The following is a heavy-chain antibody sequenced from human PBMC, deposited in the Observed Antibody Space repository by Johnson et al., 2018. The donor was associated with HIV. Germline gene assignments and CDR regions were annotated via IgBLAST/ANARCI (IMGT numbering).Heavy chain of an antibody. V-gene: IGHV3-7*01. CDR3: ARDGRGLDAVDI. D-gene: IGHD3/OR15-3a*01. Sequence: LVESGGGLVQPGGSLRLSCAASGFTFSSYWMSWVRQAPGKGLEWMANIKQDGSEKYYVDSVRGRFTISRDNAKNSLYLQMNSLRAEDTAVYYCARDGRGLDAVDIWGQGTVVTVSS. J-gene: IGHJ3*02. CDR1: GFTFSSYW. CDR2: IKQDGSEK.